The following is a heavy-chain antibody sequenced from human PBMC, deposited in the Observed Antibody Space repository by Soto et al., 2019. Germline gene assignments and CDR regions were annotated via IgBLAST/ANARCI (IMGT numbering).Heavy chain of an antibody. V-gene: IGHV1-69*06. J-gene: IGHJ6*02. D-gene: IGHD3-22*01. CDR1: GGTFSSYA. Sequence: SVKVSCKASGGTFSSYAISWVRQAPGQGLEWMGGIIPIFGTANYAQKFQGRVTITADKSTSTAYMELSSLRSEDTAVYYCARWGNYYDSSGPIQYYYYYGMDVWGQGTTVTVS. CDR2: IIPIFGTA. CDR3: ARWGNYYDSSGPIQYYYYYGMDV.